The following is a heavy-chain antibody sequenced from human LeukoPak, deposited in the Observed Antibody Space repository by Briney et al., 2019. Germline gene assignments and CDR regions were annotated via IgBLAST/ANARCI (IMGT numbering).Heavy chain of an antibody. Sequence: GGSLRLSCAASGFTFSSFAIHWVRQAPGKGLEWVAITSYDGSNKYYADSVKGRFTISRDNAKNSLYLQMNSLRAEDTAVYYCARGGIFGVVIPPGYWGQGTRVTASS. D-gene: IGHD3-3*01. CDR1: GFTFSSFA. CDR2: TSYDGSNK. J-gene: IGHJ4*02. V-gene: IGHV3-30-3*01. CDR3: ARGGIFGVVIPPGY.